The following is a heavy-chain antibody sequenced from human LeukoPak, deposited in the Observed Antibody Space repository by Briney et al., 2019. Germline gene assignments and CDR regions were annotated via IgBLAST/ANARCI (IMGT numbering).Heavy chain of an antibody. V-gene: IGHV3-23*01. D-gene: IGHD2-21*02. J-gene: IGHJ3*02. Sequence: GGSLRLSCAASGFTFSSYAMSWVRQAPGKGLEWVSAISGSGGSTYYADSVKGRFTISRDNSKNTLYLQMNSLRAEDTAVYYCATDPHIVVVTAIPDAFDTWGQGTMVTVSS. CDR2: ISGSGGST. CDR1: GFTFSSYA. CDR3: ATDPHIVVVTAIPDAFDT.